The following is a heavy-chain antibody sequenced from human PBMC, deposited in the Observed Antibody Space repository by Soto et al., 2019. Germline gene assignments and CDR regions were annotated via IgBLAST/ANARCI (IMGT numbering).Heavy chain of an antibody. CDR1: GFTFTSSA. V-gene: IGHV1-58*01. Sequence: SVKVSCKASGFTFTSSAVQWGRQARGQRLEWIGWIVVGSGNTNYAQKFQERVTITRDMSTSTAYMELSRLRAEDTAVYYCASGVDGDYPDNYDYYGMGVWGQGTTVTVSS. CDR2: IVVGSGNT. CDR3: ASGVDGDYPDNYDYYGMGV. D-gene: IGHD4-17*01. J-gene: IGHJ6*02.